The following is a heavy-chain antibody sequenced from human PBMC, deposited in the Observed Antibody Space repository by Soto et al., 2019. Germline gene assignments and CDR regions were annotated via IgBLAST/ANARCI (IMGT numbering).Heavy chain of an antibody. CDR2: IKQDGSEK. J-gene: IGHJ6*02. CDR1: GFTFSSYW. D-gene: IGHD6-19*01. V-gene: IGHV3-7*01. CDR3: ASSSGWYFWDYYYGMDV. Sequence: GGSLRLSCAASGFTFSSYWMSWVRQAPGKGLEWVANIKQDGSEKYYVDSVKGRFTISRDNAKNSLYLQMNSLRAEDTAVYYCASSSGWYFWDYYYGMDVWRQGTTVTVSS.